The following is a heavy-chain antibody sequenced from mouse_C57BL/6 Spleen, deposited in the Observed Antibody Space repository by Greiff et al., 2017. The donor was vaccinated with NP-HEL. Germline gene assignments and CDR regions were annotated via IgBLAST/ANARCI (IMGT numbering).Heavy chain of an antibody. D-gene: IGHD1-1*01. V-gene: IGHV1-55*01. CDR2: IYPGSGST. J-gene: IGHJ1*03. CDR1: GYTFTSYW. CDR3: GTYYYGSSYGYFDV. Sequence: QVQLQQPGAELVKPGASVKMSCKASGYTFTSYWITWVKQRPGQGLEWIGDIYPGSGSTNYNEKFKSKATLTVDTSSSTAYMQLSSLTSEDSAVYYGGTYYYGSSYGYFDVWGTGTTVTVSS.